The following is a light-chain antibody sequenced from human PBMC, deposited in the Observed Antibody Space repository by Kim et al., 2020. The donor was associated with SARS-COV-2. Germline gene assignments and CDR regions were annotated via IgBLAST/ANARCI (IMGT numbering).Light chain of an antibody. CDR2: LNSDGSH. CDR1: SGHRGDA. Sequence: ASVKLHCARSSGHRGDAIEWHQQQPEKGPRYLMKLNSDGSHSKGDGIPDRFSGSSSGAERYLTISSLQSEDEADYYCQTWGTGIGVFGGGTQLTVL. V-gene: IGLV4-69*01. J-gene: IGLJ2*01. CDR3: QTWGTGIGV.